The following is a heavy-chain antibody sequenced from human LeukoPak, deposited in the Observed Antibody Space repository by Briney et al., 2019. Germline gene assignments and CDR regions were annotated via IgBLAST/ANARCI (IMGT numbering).Heavy chain of an antibody. CDR1: GYSFTSYW. D-gene: IGHD3-16*01. CDR3: GRHVWGSFNYFDY. V-gene: IGHV5-51*01. J-gene: IGHJ4*02. CDR2: IYPGDSDT. Sequence: GESLKISCKGSGYSFTSYWIGWVRQMPGKGLEWMGIIYPGDSDTRYSPSFQGQVTISADKPISTAYLQWSSLKASDTAMYYCGRHVWGSFNYFDYWGQGTLVTVSS.